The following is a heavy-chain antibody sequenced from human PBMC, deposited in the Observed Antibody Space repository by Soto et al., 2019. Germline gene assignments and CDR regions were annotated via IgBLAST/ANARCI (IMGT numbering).Heavy chain of an antibody. CDR3: ARVGRDCIYTSCLIYYDS. J-gene: IGHJ4*02. Sequence: EVQLVESGGDLVQPGGSLRLSCAASGFNVSTTYMTWVRQAPGKGLEWVSVIYSGGTTFYADSVKGRFTISRHSSQNTLFLRMNSLRPEDTGVYYCARVGRDCIYTSCLIYYDSLGQGTLVTVSS. D-gene: IGHD2-2*01. CDR1: GFNVSTTY. CDR2: IYSGGTT. V-gene: IGHV3-53*04.